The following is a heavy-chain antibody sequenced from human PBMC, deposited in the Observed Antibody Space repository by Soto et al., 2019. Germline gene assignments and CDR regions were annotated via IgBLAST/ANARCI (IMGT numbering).Heavy chain of an antibody. D-gene: IGHD2-15*01. Sequence: SETLSLTCAVSGGSISSGGYSWSWIRQPPRKGLERIGYIYHSGSTYYNPSLKSRVTISVDRSKNQFSLKLSSVTAADTAVYYCARGGVVVAATLPYYYYYGMDVWGQGTTVTVSS. CDR2: IYHSGST. J-gene: IGHJ6*02. CDR3: ARGGVVVAATLPYYYYYGMDV. CDR1: GGSISSGGYS. V-gene: IGHV4-30-2*01.